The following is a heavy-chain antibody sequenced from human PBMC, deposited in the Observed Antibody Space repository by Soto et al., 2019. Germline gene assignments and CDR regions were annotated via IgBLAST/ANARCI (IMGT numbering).Heavy chain of an antibody. D-gene: IGHD6-19*01. V-gene: IGHV1-69*13. CDR3: ARGGVAVAGDAFDV. Sequence: SVKVSCKASGGTFSSYAISWVRQAPGQGLEWMGGIIPIFGTANYAQKFQGRVTITADESTSTAYMELSSLRSEDTAVYYCARGGVAVAGDAFDVWGQGTMVTVSS. CDR1: GGTFSSYA. J-gene: IGHJ3*01. CDR2: IIPIFGTA.